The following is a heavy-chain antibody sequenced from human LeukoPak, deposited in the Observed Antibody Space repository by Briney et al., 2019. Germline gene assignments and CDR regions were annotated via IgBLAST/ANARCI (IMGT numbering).Heavy chain of an antibody. J-gene: IGHJ4*02. CDR1: GGSISSYY. CDR3: AAYITPAFDY. V-gene: IGHV4-59*01. D-gene: IGHD3-16*01. CDR2: IYYSGST. Sequence: SETLSLTCTVSGGSISSYYWSWIRQPPGKGLEWIGYIYYSGSTNYNPSLKSRVTISVDASKNQFSLKLSSVTAADTAVYYCAAYITPAFDYWGQGTLVTVSS.